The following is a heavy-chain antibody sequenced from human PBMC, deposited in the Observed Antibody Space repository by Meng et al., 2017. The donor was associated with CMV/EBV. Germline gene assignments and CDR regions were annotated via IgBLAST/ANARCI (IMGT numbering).Heavy chain of an antibody. J-gene: IGHJ3*02. V-gene: IGHV4-38-2*02. CDR2: IYHSGST. CDR1: GYSISSGYY. D-gene: IGHD2-2*01. CDR3: AREYCSSTSCYSDAFDI. Sequence: GSLRLSCTVSGYSISSGYYWGWIRQPPGKGLEWIGSIYHSGSTYYNPSLKSRVTISVDTSKNQFSLKLSSVTAADTAVYYCAREYCSSTSCYSDAFDIWGQGTMVTVSS.